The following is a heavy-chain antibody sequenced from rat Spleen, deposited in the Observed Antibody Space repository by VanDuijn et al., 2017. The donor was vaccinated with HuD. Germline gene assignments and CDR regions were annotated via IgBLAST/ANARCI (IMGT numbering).Heavy chain of an antibody. CDR3: VRDRDSSYVYNWFAY. CDR1: GFSLTSYH. J-gene: IGHJ3*01. Sequence: QVHLKESGRDLVQPSQTLSLTCTVSGFSLTSYHVHWVRQPPGKGLEWMGVMWSAGDTAYTSALKSRLSISRDTAKSQVFLKMSSLQTEDTATYYCVRDRDSSYVYNWFAYWGQGTLVTVSS. D-gene: IGHD1-2*01. V-gene: IGHV2-32*01. CDR2: MWSAGDT.